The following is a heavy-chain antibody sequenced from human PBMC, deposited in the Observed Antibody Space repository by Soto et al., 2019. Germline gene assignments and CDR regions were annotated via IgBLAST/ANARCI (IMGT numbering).Heavy chain of an antibody. CDR1: GGTFSSYA. Sequence: QVQLVQSGAEVKKPGSSVKVSCKASGGTFSSYAISWVRQAPGQGLEWMGGIIPIFGTANYAQKFQGRVTITADESTSTAYMELSSLRSEDTAVYYCARVVDITMVRRVLSYYYGMDVWGQGTTVTVSS. CDR2: IIPIFGTA. J-gene: IGHJ6*02. CDR3: ARVVDITMVRRVLSYYYGMDV. D-gene: IGHD3-10*01. V-gene: IGHV1-69*12.